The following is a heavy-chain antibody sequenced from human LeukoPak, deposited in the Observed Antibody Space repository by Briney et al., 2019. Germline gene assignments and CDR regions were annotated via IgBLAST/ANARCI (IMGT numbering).Heavy chain of an antibody. D-gene: IGHD3-10*01. J-gene: IGHJ4*02. CDR2: IYSGGDT. V-gene: IGHV3-66*01. CDR3: ARDLHYASSIYV. CDR1: GFTFSSYS. Sequence: GGSLRLSCAASGFTFSSYSMSWVRQAPGKGLEWVSVIYSGGDTYYVDSVRGRFTISRDNSKSTLYLQMDSLRAEDTAVYYCARDLHYASSIYVWGQGTLVTVSS.